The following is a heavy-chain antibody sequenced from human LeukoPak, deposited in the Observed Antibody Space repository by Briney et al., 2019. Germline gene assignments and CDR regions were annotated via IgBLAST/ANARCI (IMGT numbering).Heavy chain of an antibody. CDR2: MTPNSGNT. D-gene: IGHD5-24*01. Sequence: ASVKVSCKASGYTFTSYDINGVRRATGRGLEYVGWMTPNSGNTGYAQKFQGRVTITRDTSINTAYMELSSLTSEDTAVYYCATFRDGFDSWGQGTLVTVSS. CDR3: ATFRDGFDS. CDR1: GYTFTSYD. J-gene: IGHJ5*01. V-gene: IGHV1-8*03.